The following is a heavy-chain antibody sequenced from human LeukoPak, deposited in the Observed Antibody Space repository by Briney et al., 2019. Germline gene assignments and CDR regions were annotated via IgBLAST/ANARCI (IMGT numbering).Heavy chain of an antibody. CDR3: ILWFGELLDY. V-gene: IGHV3-15*01. J-gene: IGHJ4*02. Sequence: GGSLRLSCAASGFTFSNAWTSWVRQAPGKGLEWVGRIKSKTDGGTTDYAAPVKGRFTISRDDPKNTLYLQMNSLKTEDTAVYYCILWFGELLDYWGQGTLVTVSS. CDR2: IKSKTDGGTT. CDR1: GFTFSNAW. D-gene: IGHD3-10*01.